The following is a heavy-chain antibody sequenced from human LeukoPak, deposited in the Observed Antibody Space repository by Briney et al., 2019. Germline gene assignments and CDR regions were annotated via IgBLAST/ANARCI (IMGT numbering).Heavy chain of an antibody. V-gene: IGHV4-59*01. Sequence: PSETLSLTCTVSGGSISSYYWSWSRQPPGKGLEWIGYIYYSGSTNYNPSLKSRVTISVDTSKNQFSLKLSSVTAADTAVYYCARDGPGSSVDYWGQGTLVTVSS. CDR1: GGSISSYY. CDR3: ARDGPGSSVDY. J-gene: IGHJ4*02. D-gene: IGHD6-13*01. CDR2: IYYSGST.